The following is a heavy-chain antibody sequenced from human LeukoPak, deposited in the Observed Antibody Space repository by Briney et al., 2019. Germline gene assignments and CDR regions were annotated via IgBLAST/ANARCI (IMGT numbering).Heavy chain of an antibody. CDR3: TNFKPPAPDALDI. CDR2: ISGSGSAV. J-gene: IGHJ3*02. D-gene: IGHD1-14*01. CDR1: GFTFSNYG. V-gene: IGHV3-48*01. Sequence: PGGSLRLSCAASGFTFSNYGMHWVRQAPGRGLEWLSYISGSGSAVYYADSVKGRFTISRDNARNSVSLQMDSLRPEDTAVYYCTNFKPPAPDALDIWGQGTVVTVSS.